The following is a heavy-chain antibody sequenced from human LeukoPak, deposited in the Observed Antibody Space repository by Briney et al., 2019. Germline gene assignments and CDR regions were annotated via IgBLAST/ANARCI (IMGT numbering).Heavy chain of an antibody. Sequence: GGSLRLSCAASGFTFSSHWMTWVRQAPGKGLEWVANINQDGSERYYVDSVKGRFTISRDNAKNSLYLQMNSLRAEDTAVYYCARDRIVGATVPFDYWGQGTLVTVSS. D-gene: IGHD1-26*01. CDR3: ARDRIVGATVPFDY. J-gene: IGHJ4*02. CDR2: INQDGSER. CDR1: GFTFSSHW. V-gene: IGHV3-7*01.